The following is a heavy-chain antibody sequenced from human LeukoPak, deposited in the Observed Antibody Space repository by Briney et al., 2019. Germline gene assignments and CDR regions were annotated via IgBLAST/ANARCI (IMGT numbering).Heavy chain of an antibody. Sequence: GASVKVSCKASGGTFSSYTISWVRQAPGQGLEWMGGIIPILGIANYAQKFQGRVTITADKSTSTAYMELSSLRSEDTAVYYCASDYYDSSGYPPKYDYWGQGTLVTVSS. CDR2: IIPILGIA. J-gene: IGHJ4*02. V-gene: IGHV1-69*10. CDR3: ASDYYDSSGYPPKYDY. CDR1: GGTFSSYT. D-gene: IGHD3-22*01.